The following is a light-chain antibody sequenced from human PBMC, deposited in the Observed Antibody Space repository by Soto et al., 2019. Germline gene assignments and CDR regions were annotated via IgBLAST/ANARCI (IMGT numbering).Light chain of an antibody. Sequence: QSALTQPASVSGFPGQSITISCTGTDSDIGAYNYVSWYQQHPGRAPQLIIYEVRNRPSGISFRFSGSKSGNTASLTISGLQAEDEADYYCSSYTSKSSLIFGGGTKLTVL. CDR1: DSDIGAYNY. J-gene: IGLJ2*01. CDR2: EVR. V-gene: IGLV2-14*01. CDR3: SSYTSKSSLI.